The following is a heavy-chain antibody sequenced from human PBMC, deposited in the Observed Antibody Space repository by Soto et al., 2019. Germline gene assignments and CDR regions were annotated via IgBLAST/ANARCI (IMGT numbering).Heavy chain of an antibody. CDR2: IYPDDSRT. J-gene: IGHJ5*02. D-gene: IGHD4-17*01. Sequence: QLVQSAAEVKQPGESLKISCKGLGYSFTAYWIAWVRQMPGQGLEWMGIIYPDDSRTRSSPSFQGQVTISVDKSISTAYLQWRSLKASDPAVYYCARDLDYGGNIEWAASWGQGTLVTVSS. CDR1: GYSFTAYW. V-gene: IGHV5-51*01. CDR3: ARDLDYGGNIEWAAS.